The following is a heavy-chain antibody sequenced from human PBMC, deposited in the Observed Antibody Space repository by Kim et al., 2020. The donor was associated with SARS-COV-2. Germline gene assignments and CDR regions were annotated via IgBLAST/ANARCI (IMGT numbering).Heavy chain of an antibody. D-gene: IGHD3-3*01. CDR1: GFTFSSYA. CDR2: ISGSGGST. CDR3: AKVTHYDFWSGYYSY. V-gene: IGHV3-23*01. Sequence: GGSLRLSCAASGFTFSSYAMSWVRQAPGKGLEWVSAISGSGGSTYYADSVKGRFTISRDNSKNTLYLQMNSLRAEDTAVYYCAKVTHYDFWSGYYSYWGQGTLVTVSS. J-gene: IGHJ4*02.